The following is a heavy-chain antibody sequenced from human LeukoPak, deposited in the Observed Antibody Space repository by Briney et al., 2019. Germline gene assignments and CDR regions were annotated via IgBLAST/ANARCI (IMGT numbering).Heavy chain of an antibody. D-gene: IGHD2-2*02. Sequence: GGSLRLSCAASGFTFSIYAMHWVRQAPGKGLEYVSAITSNGGSAYYANSVKGRFTISTDNSKNTLYLQMGSLRAEDMAVYYCAREKCDSTPCYKTIDYWGQGALVTVSS. V-gene: IGHV3-64*01. CDR3: AREKCDSTPCYKTIDY. CDR1: GFTFSIYA. J-gene: IGHJ4*02. CDR2: ITSNGGSA.